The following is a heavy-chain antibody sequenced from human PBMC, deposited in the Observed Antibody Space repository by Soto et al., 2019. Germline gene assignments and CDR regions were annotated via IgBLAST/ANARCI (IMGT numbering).Heavy chain of an antibody. CDR3: SGFNHSQGGYYFDY. V-gene: IGHV4-59*08. J-gene: IGHJ4*02. CDR2: IYYSGRT. CDR1: GGSISSYY. Sequence: QVQLQESGPGLVKPSETLSLTCTVSGGSISSYYWSWIRQPPGKGLEWIGYIYYSGRTNYNPSLKGRVTLSVDTSKNPYSLKLSSVTAADTAVYYCSGFNHSQGGYYFDYLGQGTLVTVSS. D-gene: IGHD5-12*01.